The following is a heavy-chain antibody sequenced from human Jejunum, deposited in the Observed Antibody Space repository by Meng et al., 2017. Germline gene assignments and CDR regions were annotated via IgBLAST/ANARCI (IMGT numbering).Heavy chain of an antibody. CDR3: ARGYYGSGNYYNVKPFYGMDV. V-gene: IGHV4-59*01. D-gene: IGHD3-10*01. CDR1: GDSITSNY. Sequence: GSLRLSCTVSGDSITSNYWTWMRQSPGKGLEWIGYFYHSGSTNYNPSLRSRVTISADTSKNQFSLEVSSVTAADTAIYWCARGYYGSGNYYNVKPFYGMDVWGHGTTVTVSS. J-gene: IGHJ6*02. CDR2: FYHSGST.